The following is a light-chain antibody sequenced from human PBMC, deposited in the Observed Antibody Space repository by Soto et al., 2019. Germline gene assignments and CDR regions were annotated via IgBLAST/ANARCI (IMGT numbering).Light chain of an antibody. CDR3: QHYRTS. V-gene: IGKV3-20*01. CDR2: GAS. Sequence: EIVLTQSPGTLTLSPGERATLSCRASQSVSSGYLAWYQQKPGQAPRQLIYGASSSATGIPDRFSGSVSGTDFTLTITRQEPEDFAVYYCQHYRTSFGGGTRVEIK. CDR1: QSVSSGY. J-gene: IGKJ4*01.